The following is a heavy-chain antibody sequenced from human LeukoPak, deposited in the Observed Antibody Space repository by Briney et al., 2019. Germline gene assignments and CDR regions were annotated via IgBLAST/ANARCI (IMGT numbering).Heavy chain of an antibody. CDR2: IYPGDSDT. D-gene: IGHD5-18*01. CDR1: GYSFTSYW. Sequence: GESLKISCKGSGYSFTSYWIGWVRQMPGKGLEWMGIIYPGDSDTRYSPSFQGQVTISADKSISTAYLQWSSLKASDTAMYYCAGITAMVTFYFDYWGQGTLVTVSS. CDR3: AGITAMVTFYFDY. J-gene: IGHJ4*02. V-gene: IGHV5-51*01.